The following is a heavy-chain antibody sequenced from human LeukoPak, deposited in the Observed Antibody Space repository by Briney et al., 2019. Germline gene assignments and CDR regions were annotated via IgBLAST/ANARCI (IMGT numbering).Heavy chain of an antibody. V-gene: IGHV1-69*05. CDR3: ARVGQRLFEYQLPPKIAYYYYYMDV. CDR2: IIPIFGTA. J-gene: IGHJ6*03. CDR1: GGTFSSYA. D-gene: IGHD2-2*01. Sequence: ASVKVSCKASGGTFSSYAISWVRQAPGRGLEWMGGIIPIFGTANYAQKFQGRVTITTDESTSTAYMELSSLRSEDTAVYYCARVGQRLFEYQLPPKIAYYYYYMDVWGKGTTVTVSS.